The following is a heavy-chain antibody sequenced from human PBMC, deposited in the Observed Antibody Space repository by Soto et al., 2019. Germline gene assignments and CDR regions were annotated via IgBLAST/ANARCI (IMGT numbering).Heavy chain of an antibody. Sequence: EVQLLESGGGLVQSGESLTLSCVASQFTFNIDAMTWVRQAPGKGLAWVSSMSGSGASIYYADSVKGRFTISRDKSKKTLYWQMNSLRAEDTAVYWCARDNWNGAYYGLDVWGQGTTVTVS. CDR3: ARDNWNGAYYGLDV. CDR1: QFTFNIDA. D-gene: IGHD1-20*01. J-gene: IGHJ6*02. CDR2: MSGSGASI. V-gene: IGHV3-23*01.